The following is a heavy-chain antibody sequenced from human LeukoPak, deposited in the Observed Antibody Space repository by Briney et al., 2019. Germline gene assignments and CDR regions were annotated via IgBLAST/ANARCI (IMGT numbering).Heavy chain of an antibody. CDR2: MRYDGSEK. J-gene: IGHJ4*02. D-gene: IGHD1-26*01. V-gene: IGHV3-30*02. CDR1: GFTFSSYG. Sequence: PGRSLRLSCAASGFTFSSYGMHWVRQAPGKGLQWVAFMRYDGSEKYYADSVKGQFTISRDNSKNTLYLDMNSLRPEDTAVYYCVRDATVGASSFDFWGQGTLVTVSS. CDR3: VRDATVGASSFDF.